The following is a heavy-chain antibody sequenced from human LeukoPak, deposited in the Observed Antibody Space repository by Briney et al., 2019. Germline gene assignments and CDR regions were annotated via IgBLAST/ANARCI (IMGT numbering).Heavy chain of an antibody. CDR2: VYYSGST. CDR3: ARGTTYYFDY. CDR1: GGSISSHY. J-gene: IGHJ4*02. Sequence: PSETLSLTCTVSGGSISSHYWSWIRQPPGKGPEWIGCVYYSGSTNYNPSLKSRLTISVDTSKNQFSLKLTSVTAADTAMYYCARGTTYYFDYWGQGSLVTVAS. D-gene: IGHD1-1*01. V-gene: IGHV4-59*11.